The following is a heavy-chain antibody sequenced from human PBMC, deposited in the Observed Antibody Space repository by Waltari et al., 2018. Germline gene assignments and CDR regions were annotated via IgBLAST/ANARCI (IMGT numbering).Heavy chain of an antibody. CDR1: RDDSSQNL. D-gene: IGHD2-21*01. V-gene: IGHV1-2*02. CDR3: AREYCAGECRLFDF. Sequence: RVQSGTEVRRPGAQGKVSCKASRDDSSQNLLHWVRRAPGQGLEWMGWFDPNSGATNYGQKFKDRIPLTWDTSVNTAYMELTRLASFDTGVYYCAREYCAGECRLFDFWGQGTGLTVSS. J-gene: IGHJ4*02. CDR2: FDPNSGAT.